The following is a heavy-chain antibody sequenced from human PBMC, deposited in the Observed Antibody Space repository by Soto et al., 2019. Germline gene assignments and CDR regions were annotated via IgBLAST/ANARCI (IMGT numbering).Heavy chain of an antibody. D-gene: IGHD3-22*01. V-gene: IGHV4-39*01. CDR3: ARIDYYDSSGYYYYYGMHV. Sequence: PSETLSLTCTVSGGSISSSSYYWGWIRQPPGKGLEWIGSIYYSGSTYYNPSLKSRVTISVDTSKNQFSLKLSSVTAADTAVYYCARIDYYDSSGYYYYYGMHVWGQGTTVTVAS. CDR1: GGSISSSSYY. CDR2: IYYSGST. J-gene: IGHJ6*02.